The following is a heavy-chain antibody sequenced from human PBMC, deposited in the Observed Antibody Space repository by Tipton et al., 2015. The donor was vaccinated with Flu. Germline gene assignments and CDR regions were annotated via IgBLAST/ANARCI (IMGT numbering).Heavy chain of an antibody. CDR1: GGSLSSFY. V-gene: IGHV4-4*07. D-gene: IGHD1-26*01. CDR2: IYSSGIT. J-gene: IGHJ4*02. Sequence: TLSLTCTVSGGSLSSFYWTWIRQPAGKGLEWIGRIYSSGITKYNPSLKSRVTMSVDTSKNQFSLKVSSVTAADTAVYYCSRYGSYFEYWGQGTLVTVAS. CDR3: SRYGSYFEY.